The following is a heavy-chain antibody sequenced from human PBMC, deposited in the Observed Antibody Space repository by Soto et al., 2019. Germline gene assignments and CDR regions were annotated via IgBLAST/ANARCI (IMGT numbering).Heavy chain of an antibody. V-gene: IGHV1-69*13. Sequence: SVKVSCKASGGTFSSYAISWVRQAPGQGLEWMGGIIPIFGTANYAQKFQGRVTITADESTSTAYMELSSLRSEDTAVYYCARGGVDIVVVTAARGYYYYGMDVWGQVTTVTVSS. J-gene: IGHJ6*02. CDR1: GGTFSSYA. CDR2: IIPIFGTA. D-gene: IGHD2-2*01. CDR3: ARGGVDIVVVTAARGYYYYGMDV.